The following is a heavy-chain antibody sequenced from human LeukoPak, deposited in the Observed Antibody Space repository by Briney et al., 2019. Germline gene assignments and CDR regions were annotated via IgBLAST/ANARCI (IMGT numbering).Heavy chain of an antibody. Sequence: ASVKASCKGSGYTFSSYGISWVRQAPGQGLEWMGWISTYNGNTNYAQKLQGRVTMTTDTSTSTAYMELRSLRSDDTAVYYCARVDEDGFDYWGQGTLVTVSS. V-gene: IGHV1-18*01. CDR3: ARVDEDGFDY. CDR1: GYTFSSYG. CDR2: ISTYNGNT. J-gene: IGHJ4*02.